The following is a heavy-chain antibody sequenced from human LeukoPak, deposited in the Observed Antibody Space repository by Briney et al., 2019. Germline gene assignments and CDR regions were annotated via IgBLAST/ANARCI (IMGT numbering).Heavy chain of an antibody. CDR1: GYTFTAYF. CDR2: INPNSGGT. Sequence: ASVKVSCKASGYTFTAYFMRWVRQAPGQGLEWMGWINPNSGGTNYAQKFQGRVTVTRDTSLSTAYMELSRLGSDDTAVYYCARNYLSGRNQIDYWGQGTLVTVSS. V-gene: IGHV1-2*02. J-gene: IGHJ4*02. CDR3: ARNYLSGRNQIDY. D-gene: IGHD3-10*01.